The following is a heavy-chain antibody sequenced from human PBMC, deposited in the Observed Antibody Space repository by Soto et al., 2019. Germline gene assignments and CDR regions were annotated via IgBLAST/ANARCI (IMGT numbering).Heavy chain of an antibody. CDR2: IYPSDSDT. CDR3: ARKDKSGYFNWFDP. D-gene: IGHD3-22*01. V-gene: IGHV5-51*01. J-gene: IGHJ5*02. CDR1: GYTFTIYW. Sequence: GESLKISCQVSGYTFTIYWIGWVRQMPGKGLEWMGIIYPSDSDTRYSPSFQGQVTISADQSINTAYLQWASLKASDTAVYFCARKDKSGYFNWFDPWGQGTLVTVS.